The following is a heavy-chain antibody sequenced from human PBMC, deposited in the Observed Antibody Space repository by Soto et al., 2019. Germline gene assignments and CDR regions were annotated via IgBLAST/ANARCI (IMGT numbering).Heavy chain of an antibody. V-gene: IGHV5-51*01. CDR3: ASTPNSGYDYLRLDY. Sequence: PGESLKISCKGSGYSFTSYWIGWVRQMPGKGLEWMGIIYPGDSDTRYSPSFQGQVTISADKSISTAYLQWSSLKASDTAMYYCASTPNSGYDYLRLDYWGQGTLVTVSS. D-gene: IGHD5-12*01. CDR1: GYSFTSYW. J-gene: IGHJ4*02. CDR2: IYPGDSDT.